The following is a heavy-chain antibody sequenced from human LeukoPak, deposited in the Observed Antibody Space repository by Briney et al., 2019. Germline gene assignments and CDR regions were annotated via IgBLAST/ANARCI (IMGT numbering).Heavy chain of an antibody. V-gene: IGHV3-21*01. CDR1: GFTFSSYS. CDR2: ISSSSSYI. J-gene: IGHJ4*02. D-gene: IGHD6-19*01. Sequence: GGSLRLSCAASGFTFSSYSMNWVRQAPGKGLEWVSSISSSSSYIYYVDSVKGRFTISRDNAKNSLYLQMNSLRAEDTAVYYCARDPSSGWYGGAYYFDYWGQGTLVTVSS. CDR3: ARDPSSGWYGGAYYFDY.